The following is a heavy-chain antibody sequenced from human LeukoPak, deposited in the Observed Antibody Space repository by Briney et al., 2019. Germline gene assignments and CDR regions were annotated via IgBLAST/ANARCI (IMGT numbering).Heavy chain of an antibody. J-gene: IGHJ6*03. CDR1: GYTFTSYD. Sequence: SVKVSCKASGYTFTSYDINWVRQAPGQGLEWMGGIIPIFGTSNYAQKFQGRVTITADESTSTAYMELSSLRSEDTAVYYCASLKEDDYYYYYMDVWGKGTTVTVSS. CDR2: IIPIFGTS. V-gene: IGHV1-69*13. CDR3: ASLKEDDYYYYYMDV.